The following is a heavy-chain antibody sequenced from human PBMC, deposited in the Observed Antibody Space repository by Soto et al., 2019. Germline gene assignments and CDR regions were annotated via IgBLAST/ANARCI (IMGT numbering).Heavy chain of an antibody. V-gene: IGHV3-23*01. D-gene: IGHD5-18*01. CDR3: AKGYPRRDGMDV. Sequence: EVQLLESGGGLVQPGESLRLSCAASGFTFSSYAMSWVRQAPGKGLEWVSAISGSGGSTYYADSVKGRFTISRDNSKNTLYLQMHSLRVEDTAVYYGAKGYPRRDGMDVWGQGTTLTVSS. CDR1: GFTFSSYA. J-gene: IGHJ6*02. CDR2: ISGSGGST.